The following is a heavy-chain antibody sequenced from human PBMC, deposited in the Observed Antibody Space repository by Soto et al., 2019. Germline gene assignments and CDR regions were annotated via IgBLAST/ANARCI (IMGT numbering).Heavy chain of an antibody. CDR1: GDSVSSNGAC. D-gene: IGHD2-15*01. CDR2: RYYRSKWFH. V-gene: IGHV6-1*01. CDR3: ARVHCSAGTCLDGLDF. Sequence: SQTLSLTCVISGDSVSSNGACWNWIRQPPSRGLQWRGRRYYRSKWFHDYAASVESRMAINPDTSRNQFSLQLNYVTPEDTAVYYCARVHCSAGTCLDGLDFWGQGTTVTVSS. J-gene: IGHJ6*02.